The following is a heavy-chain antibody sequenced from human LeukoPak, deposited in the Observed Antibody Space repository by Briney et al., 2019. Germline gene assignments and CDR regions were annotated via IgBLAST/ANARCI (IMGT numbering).Heavy chain of an antibody. CDR2: ISVSGSRT. D-gene: IGHD3-22*01. J-gene: IGHJ4*02. CDR1: GFPFSYFS. Sequence: GGSLRLSCAASGFPFSYFSLNWVRQAPGKGLEWVSYISVSGSRTTYADSVQGRFIISRNDAQNSLYLQMNSLRDEDTAVYYCARDSGHHYDQLDCWGQGTLVTVSS. V-gene: IGHV3-48*02. CDR3: ARDSGHHYDQLDC.